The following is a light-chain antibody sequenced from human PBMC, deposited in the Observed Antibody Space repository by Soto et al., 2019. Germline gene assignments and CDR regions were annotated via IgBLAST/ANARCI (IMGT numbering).Light chain of an antibody. J-gene: IGKJ1*01. CDR3: QQYNSYPWS. CDR1: QSISSW. CDR2: DAS. V-gene: IGKV1-5*01. Sequence: DSQMTQSPSTLSASVGDRVIITCRANQSISSWLAWYQQKPGKAPKILIYDASSLESGVPSRFSGSGSGTEFTLTISSLQPDDFGTYYCQQYNSYPWSFGQGTKVDIK.